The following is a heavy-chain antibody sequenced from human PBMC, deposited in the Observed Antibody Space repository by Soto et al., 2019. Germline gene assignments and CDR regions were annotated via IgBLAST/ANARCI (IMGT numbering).Heavy chain of an antibody. CDR1: GFTFGGYG. V-gene: IGHV3-30*18. D-gene: IGHD3-16*01. Sequence: QVQLVESGGGVVQPGRSLRLSCVASGFTFGGYGIHWVRQAPGKGLEWVALISYDANRELFVDSVKGRFTISRDNSKNTVYLQMNSLRPEDTAVSFCAKEMTAYKYYYGMDVWGQGTTVTVSS. J-gene: IGHJ6*02. CDR2: ISYDANRE. CDR3: AKEMTAYKYYYGMDV.